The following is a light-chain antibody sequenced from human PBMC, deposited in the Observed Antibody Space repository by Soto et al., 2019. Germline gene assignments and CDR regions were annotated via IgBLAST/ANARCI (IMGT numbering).Light chain of an antibody. CDR2: AAS. V-gene: IGKV1-27*01. Sequence: DIQMTQYTSSLSTSVGDRVTITCRASQGISNYLAWYQQKPGKVPKLLIYAASTLQSGVPSRFSGSGSGTDFTLTISSLQPEDVATYYCQKYNSAPWTFGQGTKVDIK. CDR3: QKYNSAPWT. J-gene: IGKJ1*01. CDR1: QGISNY.